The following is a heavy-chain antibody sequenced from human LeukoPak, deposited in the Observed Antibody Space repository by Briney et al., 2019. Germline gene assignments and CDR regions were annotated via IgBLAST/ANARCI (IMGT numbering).Heavy chain of an antibody. Sequence: PGGSLRLSCAASAFTFSTYAMSWVRQAPGMGLEWVSGISGSGAGTYYADSVRGRFTISRDNSKNILYLQMNSLRAEDTAVYYCSNLYSSNYWGQGTLVTVSS. CDR1: AFTFSTYA. J-gene: IGHJ4*02. V-gene: IGHV3-23*01. D-gene: IGHD6-13*01. CDR3: SNLYSSNY. CDR2: ISGSGAGT.